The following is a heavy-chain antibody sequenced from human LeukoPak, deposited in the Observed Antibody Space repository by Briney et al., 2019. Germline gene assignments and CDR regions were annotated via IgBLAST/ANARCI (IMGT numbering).Heavy chain of an antibody. CDR1: GFSLSTNRVG. Sequence: ESGPTLVNPTQTLTLTCTFSGFSLSTNRVGVGWIRQPPGKALEWLALIYWDDDKRYSPSLKNRLTITKDTSKHHVVLTMTNMDPVDTATYYCAHRQGRGLAVDGTSPSFDYWGQGILVTVSS. D-gene: IGHD6-13*01. CDR2: IYWDDDK. V-gene: IGHV2-5*02. CDR3: AHRQGRGLAVDGTSPSFDY. J-gene: IGHJ4*02.